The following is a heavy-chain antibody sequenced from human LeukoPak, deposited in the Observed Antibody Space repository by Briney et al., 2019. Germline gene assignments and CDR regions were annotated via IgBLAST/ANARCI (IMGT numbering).Heavy chain of an antibody. CDR3: GSSWFAVAGTEPHRCDP. Sequence: SETLSLTCTVSGGSISSYYWSWIRQPPGKGLEWIGYIYYSGSTNYNPSLKSRVTISVDTSKNQFSLKLSSVTAADTAVYYCGSSWFAVAGTEPHRCDPWHQGTLVSVST. D-gene: IGHD6-19*01. V-gene: IGHV4-59*08. CDR2: IYYSGST. CDR1: GGSISSYY. J-gene: IGHJ5*02.